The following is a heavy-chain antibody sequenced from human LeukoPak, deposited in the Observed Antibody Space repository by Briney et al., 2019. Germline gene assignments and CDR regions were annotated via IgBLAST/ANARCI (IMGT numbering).Heavy chain of an antibody. CDR1: GFTFSSYS. CDR2: ISGSNSYI. Sequence: GGSLRLSCAASGFTFSSYSMNWVRQAPGKGLEWVSSISGSNSYIYYADSMKGRFTISRDNAKNSLYLQMNSLRAEDTAVYYCARERDSGSSPPYCFDYWGQGTLVTVSS. CDR3: ARERDSGSSPPYCFDY. J-gene: IGHJ4*02. V-gene: IGHV3-21*01. D-gene: IGHD1-26*01.